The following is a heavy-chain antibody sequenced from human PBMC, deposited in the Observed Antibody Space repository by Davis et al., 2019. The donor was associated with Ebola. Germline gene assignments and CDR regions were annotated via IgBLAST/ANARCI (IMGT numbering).Heavy chain of an antibody. CDR1: GYSLTGYY. J-gene: IGHJ4*02. D-gene: IGHD5-12*01. Sequence: AASVKVSCKASGYSLTGYYLHWVRQAPGQGLEWMGQINPSSGGTKYAQKFQGRVTMTRDTSISTAYLELSRLRSDDTAVYFCARDSFGGYYSFDNWGQGTLVTVSS. V-gene: IGHV1-2*06. CDR2: INPSSGGT. CDR3: ARDSFGGYYSFDN.